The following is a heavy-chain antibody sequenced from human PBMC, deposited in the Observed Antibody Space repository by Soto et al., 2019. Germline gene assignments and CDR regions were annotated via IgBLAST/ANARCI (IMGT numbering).Heavy chain of an antibody. CDR2: ITGSGGST. CDR3: AKDRYGDYGGIDY. J-gene: IGHJ4*02. CDR1: GFTFSTYA. D-gene: IGHD4-17*01. Sequence: EVQLLESGGGLVQPGGSLRLSCAASGFTFSTYAMIWVRQAPGKGLEWVSVITGSGGSTYYADSVKGRFTISRDTSENTRFLQINSLRAEDTAVYYCAKDRYGDYGGIDYWGQGTMVTVSS. V-gene: IGHV3-23*01.